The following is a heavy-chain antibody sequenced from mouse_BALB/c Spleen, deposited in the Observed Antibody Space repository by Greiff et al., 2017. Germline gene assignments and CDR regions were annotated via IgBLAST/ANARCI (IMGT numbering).Heavy chain of an antibody. CDR2: INPSNGRT. J-gene: IGHJ2*01. V-gene: IGHV1S81*02. CDR1: GYTFTSYW. Sequence: QVQLQQPGAELVKPGASVKLSCKASGYTFTSYWMHWVKQRPGQGLEWIGEINPSNGRTNYNEKFKSKATLTVDKSSSTAYMQLSSLTSEDSAVYYCAKIYYGNHFDYWGQGTTLTVAS. D-gene: IGHD2-1*01. CDR3: AKIYYGNHFDY.